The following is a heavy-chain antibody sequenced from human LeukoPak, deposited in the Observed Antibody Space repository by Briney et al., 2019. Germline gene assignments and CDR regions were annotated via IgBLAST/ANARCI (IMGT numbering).Heavy chain of an antibody. CDR1: GGTFSSDA. CDR3: AREKGSWGVFDY. CDR2: IIPKLGRA. V-gene: IGHV1-69*01. D-gene: IGHD1-26*01. Sequence: SVKVSCKASGGTFSSDAISWVRQAPGQGLEWMGGIIPKLGRANYAQKFRGRVTITADESTTTVYMELSSLRSEDTAVYYCAREKGSWGVFDYWGQRTLVTVSS. J-gene: IGHJ4*02.